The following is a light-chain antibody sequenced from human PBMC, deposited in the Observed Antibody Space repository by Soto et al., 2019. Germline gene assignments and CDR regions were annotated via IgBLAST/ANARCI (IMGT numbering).Light chain of an antibody. CDR1: ESVSTN. J-gene: IGKJ1*01. Sequence: EIVMTQSPATLSLSPGERATLSCRASESVSTNLAWYQQKAGQAPRLLIYGASTRATGIPARFSGSGSGTEFTLTIGSLQSEDFAVYYCQQYSIWRTFGQGTKVEIK. V-gene: IGKV3-15*01. CDR2: GAS. CDR3: QQYSIWRT.